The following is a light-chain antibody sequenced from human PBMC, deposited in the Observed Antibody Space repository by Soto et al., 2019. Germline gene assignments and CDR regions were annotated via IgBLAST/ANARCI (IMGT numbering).Light chain of an antibody. Sequence: DIQLTQSPSFLSAFVGDTVTITCRASQAMSTYLAWYQQKPGKVPKLLIRSASSLQSGVPPRFSGGGSVTEYTLTISTLQPDDSGIYYCQQLNGYHLAFGGGTNVEIK. CDR1: QAMSTY. CDR3: QQLNGYHLA. V-gene: IGKV1-9*01. J-gene: IGKJ4*01. CDR2: SAS.